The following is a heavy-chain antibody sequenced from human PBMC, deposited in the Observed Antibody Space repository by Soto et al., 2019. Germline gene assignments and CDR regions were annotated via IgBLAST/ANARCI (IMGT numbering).Heavy chain of an antibody. CDR2: INPSGGST. CDR1: DYTFTTYY. Sequence: QVQLVQSEAEVKKSGASVMASCKASDYTFTTYYMHWVRQAPVQGLEWLGIINPSGGSTRFAQKFQGRVTLTRDTSTSTVYMELSSLRPDDTAVYYCARDRCETTRCYECDNWGQGTLVSVSS. V-gene: IGHV1-46*01. J-gene: IGHJ4*02. D-gene: IGHD2-2*01. CDR3: ARDRCETTRCYECDN.